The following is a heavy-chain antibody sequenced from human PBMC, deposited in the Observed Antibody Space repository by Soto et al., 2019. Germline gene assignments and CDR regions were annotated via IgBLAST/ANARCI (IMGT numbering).Heavy chain of an antibody. CDR2: IDSSGERA. V-gene: IGHV3-23*05. CDR3: AKNCWSGLPLGGY. D-gene: IGHD3-3*01. J-gene: IGHJ4*02. CDR1: GFTCSSSA. Sequence: GGSLRLSCAASGFTCSSSAMSWVREAPGKGLEWVSGIDSSGERAQYADSVKGRFTISRDNSRNTLDLQMNSLRVDDTAVYFCAKNCWSGLPLGGYWGQGALVTVSS.